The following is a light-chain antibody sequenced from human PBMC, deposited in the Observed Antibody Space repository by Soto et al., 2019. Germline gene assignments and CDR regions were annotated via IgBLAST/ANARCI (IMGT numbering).Light chain of an antibody. CDR2: GAS. CDR1: QSVSSSD. CDR3: HLYGNSLYT. V-gene: IGKV3-20*01. Sequence: EIVLTQSPGTLSLSPGERATLSCRASQSVSSSDLAWCQQRPGQAPRLLIYGASTRATGIPDRFSGSGSGTDFTLTISRLEPEDIAVYYCHLYGNSLYTFGQGTKLEIK. J-gene: IGKJ2*01.